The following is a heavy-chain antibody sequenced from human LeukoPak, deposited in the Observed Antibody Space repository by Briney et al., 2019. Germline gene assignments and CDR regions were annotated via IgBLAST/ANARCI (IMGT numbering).Heavy chain of an antibody. CDR3: ARSPYYYDSSGYYDY. CDR1: GGSISSYY. V-gene: IGHV4-59*01. D-gene: IGHD3-22*01. Sequence: SETPSLTCTVSGGSISSYYWSWIRQPPGKGLEWIGYIYYSGSTNYNPSLKSRVTISVDTSKNQFSLKLSSVTAADTAVYYCARSPYYYDSSGYYDYWGQGTLVTVSS. J-gene: IGHJ4*02. CDR2: IYYSGST.